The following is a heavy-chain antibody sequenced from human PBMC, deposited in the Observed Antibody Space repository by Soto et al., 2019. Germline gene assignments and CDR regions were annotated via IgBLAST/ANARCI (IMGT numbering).Heavy chain of an antibody. V-gene: IGHV4-34*01. CDR1: GGSFSGYY. D-gene: IGHD6-19*01. Sequence: QVQLQQWGAGLLKPSETLSLTCAVYGGSFSGYYCSWIRQPPGKGLEWIGEINHSGSTNYNPSLKSRVTISVDTSKNQFSLKLSSVTAADTAVYYCARRAVALPMDYWGQGTLVTVSS. CDR2: INHSGST. J-gene: IGHJ4*02. CDR3: ARRAVALPMDY.